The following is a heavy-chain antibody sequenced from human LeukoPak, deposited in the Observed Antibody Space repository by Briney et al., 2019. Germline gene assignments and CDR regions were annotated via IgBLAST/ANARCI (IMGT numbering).Heavy chain of an antibody. CDR1: GFTVSSNY. CDR2: IYSGGST. J-gene: IGHJ4*02. CDR3: AKRGVVIRVILVGFHKEAYYFDS. V-gene: IGHV3-53*01. D-gene: IGHD3-22*01. Sequence: GGSLRLSCAASGFTVSSNYMSWVRQAPGKGLEWVSVIYSGGSTYYADSVKGRFTISRHNSKNTLYLQMNRLRAEDTAVYFCAKRGVVIRVILVGFHKEAYYFDSWGQGALVTVSS.